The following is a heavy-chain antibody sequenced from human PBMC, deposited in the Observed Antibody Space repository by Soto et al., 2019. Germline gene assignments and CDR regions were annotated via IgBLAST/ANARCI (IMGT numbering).Heavy chain of an antibody. CDR3: ATDPHYGSGSSLGY. V-gene: IGHV1-24*01. CDR2: FDPEDGET. CDR1: GYTLTELS. J-gene: IGHJ4*02. Sequence: GASVKVSCKVSGYTLTELSMHWVRQAPGKGLEWMGGFDPEDGETIYAQKFQGRVTMTEDTSTDTAYMELSSLRSEDTAVYYCATDPHYGSGSSLGYWGQGTLVTVSS. D-gene: IGHD3-10*01.